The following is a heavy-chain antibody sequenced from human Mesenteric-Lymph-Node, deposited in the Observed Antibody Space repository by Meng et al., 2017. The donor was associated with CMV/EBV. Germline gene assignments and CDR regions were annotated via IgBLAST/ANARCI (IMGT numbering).Heavy chain of an antibody. CDR1: GYTFTGYY. J-gene: IGHJ4*02. CDR2: INPNSGGT. Sequence: ASVKVSCKASGYTFTGYYMHWVRQAPGQGLEWMGWINPNSGGTNYAQKFQGRVTMTRDTSVSTAYMELSRLRSDDTAVYYCARGVTYGQYYFDYWGQGTLVTVSS. V-gene: IGHV1-2*02. CDR3: ARGVTYGQYYFDY. D-gene: IGHD3-10*01.